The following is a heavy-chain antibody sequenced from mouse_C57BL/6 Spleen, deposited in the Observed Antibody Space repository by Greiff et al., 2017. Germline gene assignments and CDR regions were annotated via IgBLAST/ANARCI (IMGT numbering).Heavy chain of an antibody. V-gene: IGHV7-3*01. CDR1: GFTFTDYY. CDR2: IRNKANGYTT. D-gene: IGHD2-3*01. CDR3: ASLDGYYWYFEV. J-gene: IGHJ1*03. Sequence: EVKLVESGGGLVQPGGSLSLSCAASGFTFTDYYMSWVRQPPGKALEWLGFIRNKANGYTTEYSASVKGRFTISRDNSQSSLYLQMNALRAEDSATYYCASLDGYYWYFEVWGTGTTVTVSS.